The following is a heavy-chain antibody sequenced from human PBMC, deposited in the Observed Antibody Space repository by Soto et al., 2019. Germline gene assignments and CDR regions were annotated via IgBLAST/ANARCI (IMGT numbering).Heavy chain of an antibody. CDR2: ISGSSGYT. J-gene: IGHJ6*02. D-gene: IGHD3-10*01. V-gene: IGHV3-11*06. Sequence: QVQLVESGGGLVKPGGSLRLSCAASGFSFSASDMSWVRQAPGKGLEWVAYISGSSGYTGYADSVKGRFTISRDNAKNSLYLQMNSLRVEDTAVYYCARDRGGYGPPDVWGQGTTVTVSS. CDR1: GFSFSASD. CDR3: ARDRGGYGPPDV.